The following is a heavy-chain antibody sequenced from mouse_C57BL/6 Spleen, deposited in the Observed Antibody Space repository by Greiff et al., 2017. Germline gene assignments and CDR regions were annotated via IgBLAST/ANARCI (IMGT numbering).Heavy chain of an antibody. D-gene: IGHD2-2*01. J-gene: IGHJ2*01. V-gene: IGHV2-9-1*01. CDR3: ARNFYYGYDGDYFDY. CDR2: IWTGGGT. Sequence: VKLVESGPGLVAPSQSLSITCTVSGFSLTSYAISWVRQPPGKGLEWLGVIWTGGGTNYNSALKSRLSISKDNSKSQVFLKMNSLQTDDTARYYCARNFYYGYDGDYFDYWGQGTTLTVSS. CDR1: GFSLTSYA.